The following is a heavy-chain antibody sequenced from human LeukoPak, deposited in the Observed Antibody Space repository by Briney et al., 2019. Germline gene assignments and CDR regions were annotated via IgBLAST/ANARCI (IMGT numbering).Heavy chain of an antibody. D-gene: IGHD2-21*02. V-gene: IGHV1-18*01. CDR1: GYTFNIHG. CDR2: ISTYNGNT. Sequence: ASVTVSCKTSGYTFNIHGITWVRQAPGQGLAGMGWISTYNGNTDYPQNLQGRVTMTTDTSTSTAYMELRSLRSDDTAVYYCARGTRLVSDTDFDYWGQGTLVTVSS. J-gene: IGHJ4*02. CDR3: ARGTRLVSDTDFDY.